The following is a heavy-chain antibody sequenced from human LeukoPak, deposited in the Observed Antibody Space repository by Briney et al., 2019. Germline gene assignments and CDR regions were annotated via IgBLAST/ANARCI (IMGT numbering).Heavy chain of an antibody. V-gene: IGHV4-38-2*02. J-gene: IGHJ4*02. CDR2: IYHSGST. CDR3: ARGQSLYSSSWYDY. D-gene: IGHD6-13*01. Sequence: SETLSLTCTVSGYSIRSGYYWGWIRQPPGKGLEWIGSIYHSGSTYYNPSLKSRVTISVDTSNNHFSLKLSSVTAADTAVYYCARGQSLYSSSWYDYWGQGTLVTVSS. CDR1: GYSIRSGYY.